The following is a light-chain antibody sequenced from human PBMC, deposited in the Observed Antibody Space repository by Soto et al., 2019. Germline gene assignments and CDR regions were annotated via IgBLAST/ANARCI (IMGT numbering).Light chain of an antibody. V-gene: IGKV1-33*01. J-gene: IGKJ5*01. CDR1: HDINNY. Sequence: DIQMTQSPSSLSASVGDRVTIICQASHDINNYLNWYQQKPGKAPKLLIYDSSNLEIGVPSRFSGSGYGTRFSFTISSLQPEDIATYYCQQFDNLPVTFGQGKRLEIK. CDR3: QQFDNLPVT. CDR2: DSS.